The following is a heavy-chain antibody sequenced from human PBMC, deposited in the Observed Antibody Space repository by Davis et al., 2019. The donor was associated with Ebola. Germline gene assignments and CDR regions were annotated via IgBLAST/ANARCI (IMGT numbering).Heavy chain of an antibody. Sequence: GESLKISCAASGFTFSSNYMRWVRQAPGKGLEWVSAISGSGGSTYYADSVKGRFTISRDNSKNTLYLQMNSLRAEDTAVYYCAIEGYYYGSGSPPSFDPWGQGTLVTVSS. CDR2: ISGSGGST. D-gene: IGHD3-10*01. CDR3: AIEGYYYGSGSPPSFDP. J-gene: IGHJ5*02. V-gene: IGHV3-23*01. CDR1: GFTFSSNY.